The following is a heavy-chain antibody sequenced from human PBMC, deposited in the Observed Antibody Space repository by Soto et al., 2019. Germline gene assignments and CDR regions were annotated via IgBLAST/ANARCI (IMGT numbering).Heavy chain of an antibody. V-gene: IGHV4-59*01. CDR1: GGSTSSYY. Sequence: QVQLQESGPGLVKPSETLSLTCTVSGGSTSSYYWSWIRQPPGKGLEWIGYSYYSGSTNYNPSLKSRVTIPVDTSKNQFSLKLSSVTAADTAVYYCARSYYYGSGSYYFDYWGQGTLVTVSS. J-gene: IGHJ4*02. CDR2: SYYSGST. D-gene: IGHD3-10*01. CDR3: ARSYYYGSGSYYFDY.